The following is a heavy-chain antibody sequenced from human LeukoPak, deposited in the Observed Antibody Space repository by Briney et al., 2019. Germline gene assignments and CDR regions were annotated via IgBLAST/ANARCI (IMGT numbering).Heavy chain of an antibody. CDR1: GGSISSYY. J-gene: IGHJ5*02. Sequence: SETLSLTCTVSGGSISSYYWSWIRQPAGKGLEWIGRIYTSGSTNYNPSLKSRVTMSVDTSKNQFSLKLSSVTAADTAVYYCARGYCSSTSCLGTNWFDPWGQGTLVTVSS. D-gene: IGHD2-2*01. CDR2: IYTSGST. V-gene: IGHV4-4*07. CDR3: ARGYCSSTSCLGTNWFDP.